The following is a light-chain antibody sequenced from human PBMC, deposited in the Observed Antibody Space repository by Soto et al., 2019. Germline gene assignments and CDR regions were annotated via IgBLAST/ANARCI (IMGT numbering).Light chain of an antibody. CDR2: GAS. CDR1: QSVSTN. Sequence: EIAITRSQGTLSVSPGDRATLSCVASQSVSTNLAWYQQKPGQAPRLLIYGASTRATGIPARFSGSGSGTDFTLTIARLEPEDFAVYYCQQYGDSPRTFGQGTLLEI. J-gene: IGKJ5*01. CDR3: QQYGDSPRT. V-gene: IGKV3-20*01.